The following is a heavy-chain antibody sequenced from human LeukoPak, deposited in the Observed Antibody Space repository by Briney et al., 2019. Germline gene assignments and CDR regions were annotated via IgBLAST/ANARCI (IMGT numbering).Heavy chain of an antibody. CDR2: INPNSGGT. V-gene: IGHV1-2*02. Sequence: ASVKVSCKTSGYTFTGYYIHWVRQAPGQGLEWMGWINPNSGGTDYAQKFQGRVTMTRDTSISTAYMELSRLSSDDTAVYYCARVLFDFWSGFGSWGQGTLVTVSS. J-gene: IGHJ4*02. D-gene: IGHD3-3*01. CDR1: GYTFTGYY. CDR3: ARVLFDFWSGFGS.